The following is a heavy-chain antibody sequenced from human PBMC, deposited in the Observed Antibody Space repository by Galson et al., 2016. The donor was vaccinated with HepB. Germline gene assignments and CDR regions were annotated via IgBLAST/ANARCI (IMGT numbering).Heavy chain of an antibody. D-gene: IGHD3-9*01. Sequence: SVKVSCKASGYTFIRYAIHWVRQAPGQRLEWVGWMNAGNGNTKYSQRFQGRVTITRDTSASTAYMELSSLRSEDTAVYYCARDMKDYEILTGVFEYWGREPWSPSPQ. CDR3: ARDMKDYEILTGVFEY. CDR2: MNAGNGNT. J-gene: IGHJ4*02. CDR1: GYTFIRYA. V-gene: IGHV1-3*01.